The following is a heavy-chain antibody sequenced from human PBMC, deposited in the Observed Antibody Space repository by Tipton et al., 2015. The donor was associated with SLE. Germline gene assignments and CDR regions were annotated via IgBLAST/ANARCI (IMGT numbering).Heavy chain of an antibody. CDR3: AKFEKTTDFYLDS. D-gene: IGHD1/OR15-1a*01. Sequence: VQLVQSGRGLIQSGGSLRLSCATSGFTFSSYALSWVRRAPGKGLEWVSAISGGGGGTYYADFVKGRFSISIDKSKKTLFLQMNSLRVDDTATYYCAKFEKTTDFYLDSWGQGTLVSVSS. CDR2: ISGGGGGT. CDR1: GFTFSSYA. J-gene: IGHJ4*02. V-gene: IGHV3-23*04.